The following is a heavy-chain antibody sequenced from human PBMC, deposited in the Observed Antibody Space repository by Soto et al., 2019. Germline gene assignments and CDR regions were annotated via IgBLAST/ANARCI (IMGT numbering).Heavy chain of an antibody. Sequence: GASVKVSCKVSGYTLTELSMHWVRQAPGKGLEWMGGFDPEDGETIYAQKFQGRVTMTEDTSTDTAYMELSSLRSEDTAVYYCATYLLWEMATILAGHKYNWFDPWGQGTLVTVSS. J-gene: IGHJ5*02. CDR3: ATYLLWEMATILAGHKYNWFDP. D-gene: IGHD5-12*01. CDR2: FDPEDGET. V-gene: IGHV1-24*01. CDR1: GYTLTELS.